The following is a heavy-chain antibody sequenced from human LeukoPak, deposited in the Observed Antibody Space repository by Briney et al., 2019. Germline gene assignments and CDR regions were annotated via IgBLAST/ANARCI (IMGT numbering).Heavy chain of an antibody. J-gene: IGHJ5*02. CDR1: GGSISSYY. CDR2: IYHSGST. D-gene: IGHD6-13*01. CDR3: ARDLRAAAGRNLNWFDP. Sequence: SETLSLTCTVSGGSISSYYWGWIRQPPGKGLEWIGSIYHSGSTYYNPSLKSRVTISVDTSKNQFSLKLSSVTAADTAVYYCARDLRAAAGRNLNWFDPWGQGTLVTVSS. V-gene: IGHV4-38-2*02.